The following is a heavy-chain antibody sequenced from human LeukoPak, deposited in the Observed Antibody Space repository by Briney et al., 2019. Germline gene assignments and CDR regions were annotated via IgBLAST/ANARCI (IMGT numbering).Heavy chain of an antibody. CDR1: GFTFSSYA. Sequence: GGSLRLSCAASGFTFSSYAMSWVRQAPGKGLEWVSAISGSGGSTYYADSVKGRFTIPRDNSKNSLYLQMNSLRAEDTAVYYCAKVTYYYGSGSFEEFDYWGQGTLVTVSS. V-gene: IGHV3-23*01. J-gene: IGHJ4*02. D-gene: IGHD3-10*01. CDR3: AKVTYYYGSGSFEEFDY. CDR2: ISGSGGST.